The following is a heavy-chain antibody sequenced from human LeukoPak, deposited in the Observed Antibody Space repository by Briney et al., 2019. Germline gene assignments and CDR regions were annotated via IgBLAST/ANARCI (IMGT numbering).Heavy chain of an antibody. V-gene: IGHV3-30-3*01. D-gene: IGHD2-2*01. Sequence: PGRSLRLSCAASGFTFSSYAMHWVRQAPGKGLEWVAVISYDGSNKYHADSVKGRFTISRDNSKNTLYLQMNNLRAEDTAVYYCARNRYCSSTSCYLDAFDIWGQGTMVTVSS. CDR1: GFTFSSYA. CDR3: ARNRYCSSTSCYLDAFDI. J-gene: IGHJ3*02. CDR2: ISYDGSNK.